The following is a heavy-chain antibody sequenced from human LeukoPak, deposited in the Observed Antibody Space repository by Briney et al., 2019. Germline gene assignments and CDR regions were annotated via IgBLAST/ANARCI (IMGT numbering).Heavy chain of an antibody. J-gene: IGHJ5*02. CDR3: ARYCTNGVCFPHNWFDP. D-gene: IGHD2-8*01. CDR2: IYYSGST. V-gene: IGHV4-31*03. CDR1: GGSISSGGYY. Sequence: SETLSLTCTVSGGSISSGGYYWSWIRQHPGKGLEWIGYIYYSGSTYYNPSLKSRVTISVDTSKNQFSLKLSSVTAADTAVYYCARYCTNGVCFPHNWFDPWGQGTLVTVSS.